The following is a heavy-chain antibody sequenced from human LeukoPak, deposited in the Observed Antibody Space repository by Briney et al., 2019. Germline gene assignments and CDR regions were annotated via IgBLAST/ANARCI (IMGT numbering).Heavy chain of an antibody. CDR2: IIPIFGTA. Sequence: ASVKVSCKASGGTFSSYAISWVRQAPGQGLGWMGGIIPIFGTANYAQKFQGRVTITTDESTSTAYMELSSLRSEDTAVYYCATGRWLQLGYYYYYYMDVWGKGTTVTVSS. D-gene: IGHD5-24*01. J-gene: IGHJ6*03. V-gene: IGHV1-69*05. CDR1: GGTFSSYA. CDR3: ATGRWLQLGYYYYYYMDV.